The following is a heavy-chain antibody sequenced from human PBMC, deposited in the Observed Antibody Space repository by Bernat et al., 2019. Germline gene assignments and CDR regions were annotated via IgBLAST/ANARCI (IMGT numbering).Heavy chain of an antibody. Sequence: EVQLVESGGGLVQPGGSLRLSCAASGFTFSSHWFSWVRQAPGKGLEWVANIKQDGSEKNYVDSVKGRFTISRDNAKNSLYLQMNSLSAEDTAIYFCARDGKPEALDYCGQGTLFTVSS. CDR1: GFTFSSHW. V-gene: IGHV3-7*03. CDR3: ARDGKPEALDY. D-gene: IGHD1-14*01. J-gene: IGHJ4*02. CDR2: IKQDGSEK.